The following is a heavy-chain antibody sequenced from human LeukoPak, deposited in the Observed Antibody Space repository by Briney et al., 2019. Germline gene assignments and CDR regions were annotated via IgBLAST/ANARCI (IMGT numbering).Heavy chain of an antibody. CDR3: ATGISGDYPGAFDY. V-gene: IGHV1-24*01. J-gene: IGHJ4*02. CDR2: FDPEDGET. Sequence: ASVKVSCKVSGYTLTELSMHWVRQAPGKGLEWMGGFDPEDGETIYAQKFQGRVTMTEDTSTDTAYMELSSLRSEDTAVYYCATGISGDYPGAFDYWGQGTLVAVFS. CDR1: GYTLTELS. D-gene: IGHD4-17*01.